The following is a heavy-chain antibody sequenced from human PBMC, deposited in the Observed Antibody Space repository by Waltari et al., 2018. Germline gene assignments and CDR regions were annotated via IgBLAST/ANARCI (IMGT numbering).Heavy chain of an antibody. V-gene: IGHV1-24*01. Sequence: QVQLVQSGAEVKKPGASVKVSCKVSGYTLTELSMHWVRPAPGKGLEGMGGDDPEDGETIYAQKFQGRVTMTEDTSTDTAYMELSSLRSEDTAVYYCATGFRKLVPSWFDPWGQGTLVTVSS. CDR2: DDPEDGET. D-gene: IGHD6-6*01. J-gene: IGHJ5*02. CDR3: ATGFRKLVPSWFDP. CDR1: GYTLTELS.